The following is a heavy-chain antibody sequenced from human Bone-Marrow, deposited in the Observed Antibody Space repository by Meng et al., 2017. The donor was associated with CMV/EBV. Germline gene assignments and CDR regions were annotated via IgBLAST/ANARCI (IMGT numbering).Heavy chain of an antibody. CDR1: GFTFSSYG. J-gene: IGHJ4*02. V-gene: IGHV3-48*02. CDR2: ISSSSSTI. D-gene: IGHD3-10*01. Sequence: GESLKISCAASGFTFSSYGINWVRQAPGKGLEWVAFISSSSSTIYYADSVKGRFTISRENAKNSLYLQMDSLRDEDTAVYYCARGGAAGYYGSGSYFFDYWGQGTLVTVSS. CDR3: ARGGAAGYYGSGSYFFDY.